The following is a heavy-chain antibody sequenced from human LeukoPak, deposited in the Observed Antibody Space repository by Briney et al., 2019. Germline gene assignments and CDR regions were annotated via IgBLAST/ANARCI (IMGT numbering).Heavy chain of an antibody. V-gene: IGHV4-34*01. J-gene: IGHJ3*02. D-gene: IGHD2-2*01. CDR1: GGSFSGYY. CDR3: ASLWPYQLSAFDI. Sequence: SETLSLTCAVYGGSFSGYYWSWIRQPPGKGLEWIGEINHSGSANYNPSLKSRVTISVDTSKNQFSLKLSSVTAADTAVYYCASLWPYQLSAFDIWGQGTLVTVSS. CDR2: INHSGSA.